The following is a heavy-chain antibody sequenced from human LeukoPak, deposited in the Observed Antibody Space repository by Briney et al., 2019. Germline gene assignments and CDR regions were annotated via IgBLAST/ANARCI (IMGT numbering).Heavy chain of an antibody. Sequence: SETLSLTCTVSGGSISSYYWSWIRQPPGKGLEWLGYIYYSGSTNYNPSLKSRVTISVDTSKNQFSLQLSSVTAADTAVYYCARVYFDWYPHFDYWGQGTLVSVSS. CDR1: GGSISSYY. CDR2: IYYSGST. D-gene: IGHD3-9*01. J-gene: IGHJ4*02. V-gene: IGHV4-59*01. CDR3: ARVYFDWYPHFDY.